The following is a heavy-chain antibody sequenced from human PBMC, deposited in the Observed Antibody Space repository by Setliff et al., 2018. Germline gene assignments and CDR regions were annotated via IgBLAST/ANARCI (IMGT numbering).Heavy chain of an antibody. Sequence: PGESLKISCKGSGYSFTSYWIGWVRQKPGKSLEWMGIIYPGDSDTRYSPSFQGQVTISADKSISTAYLQWSSLKASDTAMYYCAMPTSGDCSGGSCWFDYWGQGTLVTVSS. D-gene: IGHD2-15*01. CDR1: GYSFTSYW. J-gene: IGHJ4*02. CDR3: AMPTSGDCSGGSCWFDY. CDR2: IYPGDSDT. V-gene: IGHV5-51*01.